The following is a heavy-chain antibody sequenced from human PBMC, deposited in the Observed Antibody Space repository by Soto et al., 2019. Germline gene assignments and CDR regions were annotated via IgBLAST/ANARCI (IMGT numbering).Heavy chain of an antibody. Sequence: PGESLKISCKGSGYSFTSYWIGWVRQMPGKGLEWMGIIYPGDSDTRYSPSFQGQVTISADKSLSTAYLQWSSLKASDTAMYYCARSRTSYCTNGVCSPYYYYYGMDVWGQGTTVTVSS. D-gene: IGHD2-8*01. V-gene: IGHV5-51*01. J-gene: IGHJ6*02. CDR1: GYSFTSYW. CDR3: ARSRTSYCTNGVCSPYYYYYGMDV. CDR2: IYPGDSDT.